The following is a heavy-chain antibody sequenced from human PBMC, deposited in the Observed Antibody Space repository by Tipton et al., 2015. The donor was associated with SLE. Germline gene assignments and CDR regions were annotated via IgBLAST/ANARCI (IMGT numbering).Heavy chain of an antibody. J-gene: IGHJ5*02. V-gene: IGHV4-4*01. D-gene: IGHD3-16*01. Sequence: TLSLTCGVSGGSITSNKWWTWVRQSPGKGLEWIGEIPHSGDTDYNPSLKSRVTISVDTSKNQFSLKLTSVTAADTAVYFCARHAVPGPRFDYRRSWGIVPWGQGTLVGVSS. CDR3: ARHAVPGPRFDYRRSWGIVP. CDR1: GGSITSNKW. CDR2: IPHSGDT.